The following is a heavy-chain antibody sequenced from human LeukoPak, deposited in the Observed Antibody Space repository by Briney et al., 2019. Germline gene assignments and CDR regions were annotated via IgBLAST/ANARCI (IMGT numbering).Heavy chain of an antibody. Sequence: ASVKVSCKASGYTFTSYYMHWVRQAPGQGLEGVGIINPSGGSTSYAQKFQGRVTMTRDTSTSTVYMELSSLRSEDTAVYYCARTPTQQLAFDYWGQGTLVTVSS. CDR1: GYTFTSYY. J-gene: IGHJ4*02. CDR2: INPSGGST. D-gene: IGHD6-13*01. V-gene: IGHV1-46*01. CDR3: ARTPTQQLAFDY.